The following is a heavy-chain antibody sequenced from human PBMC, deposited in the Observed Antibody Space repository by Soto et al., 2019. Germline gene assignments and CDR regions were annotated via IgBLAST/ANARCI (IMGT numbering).Heavy chain of an antibody. J-gene: IGHJ4*02. CDR3: ARGLGDSSGYFYFDS. CDR2: INPILGTP. D-gene: IGHD3-22*01. Sequence: QVQLVQSGAEVKTPGSSVNVSCQASGGIFRSFAMTWLRQAPGQGLEWLGGINPILGTPNYAQNFRDRLTIVADESTSTAYMLLSSLRSDDTALYFCARGLGDSSGYFYFDSWGQGTLVTVSS. CDR1: GGIFRSFA. V-gene: IGHV1-69*01.